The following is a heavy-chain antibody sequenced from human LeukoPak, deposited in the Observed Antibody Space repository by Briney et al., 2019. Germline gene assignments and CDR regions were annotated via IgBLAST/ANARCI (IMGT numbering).Heavy chain of an antibody. V-gene: IGHV4-34*01. CDR3: ARGNPVTIFGVVIIPSWFDP. CDR2: INHSGST. Sequence: PSETLSLTCAVYGGSFSGYYWSWIRQPPGKGLEWIGEINHSGSTNYNPSLKSRVTISVDTSENQFSLKLSSVTAADTAVYYCARGNPVTIFGVVIIPSWFDPWGQGTLVTVSS. J-gene: IGHJ5*02. D-gene: IGHD3-3*01. CDR1: GGSFSGYY.